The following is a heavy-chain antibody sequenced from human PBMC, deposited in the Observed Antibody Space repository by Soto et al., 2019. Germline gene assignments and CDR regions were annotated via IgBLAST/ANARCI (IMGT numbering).Heavy chain of an antibody. Sequence: EVQLVDSGGGLVQPGRSLRLSCTGSGFTFGDYAVSWVRQAPGKGLEWVGFMRSKAYGATTEYAASVKGRFSISRDDSKRVAYLQMNSLKIEDTAIYYCSRDPLGGSGTYWRYWGQGTLVTVSS. D-gene: IGHD3-10*01. J-gene: IGHJ4*02. V-gene: IGHV3-49*04. CDR3: SRDPLGGSGTYWRY. CDR2: MRSKAYGATT. CDR1: GFTFGDYA.